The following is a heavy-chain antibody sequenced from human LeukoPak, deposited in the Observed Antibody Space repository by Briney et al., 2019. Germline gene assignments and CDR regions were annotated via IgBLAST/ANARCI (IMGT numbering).Heavy chain of an antibody. CDR2: FNPEDGET. CDR3: ATASMRTYYYDSSGYYSPLGY. CDR1: GYTLTELS. V-gene: IGHV1-24*01. J-gene: IGHJ4*02. D-gene: IGHD3-22*01. Sequence: ASVKVSCKVSGYTLTELSMHWVRQAPGKGLEWMGGFNPEDGETIYAQKFQGRVTMTEDTSTDTAYMELSSLRSEDTAVCYCATASMRTYYYDSSGYYSPLGYWGQGTLVTVSS.